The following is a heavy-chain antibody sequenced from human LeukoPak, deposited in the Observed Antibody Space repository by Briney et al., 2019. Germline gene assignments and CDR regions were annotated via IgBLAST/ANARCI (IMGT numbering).Heavy chain of an antibody. V-gene: IGHV3-30*03. CDR1: GFTFSSDG. CDR2: ISNDGSKT. Sequence: QSGGSLRLSCAASGFTFSSDGMHWVRQAPGKGLEWVAVISNDGSKTYYADSVKGRFTISRDNSKNTLYLQMSSLRSEDTAVYYCASNTHNWPARHWNIVVVPVPPRHWGQGTLVTVSS. J-gene: IGHJ1*01. D-gene: IGHD2-2*01. CDR3: ASNTHNWPARHWNIVVVPVPPRH.